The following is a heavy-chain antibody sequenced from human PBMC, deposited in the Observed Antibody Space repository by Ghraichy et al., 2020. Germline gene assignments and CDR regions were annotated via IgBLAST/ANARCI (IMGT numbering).Heavy chain of an antibody. D-gene: IGHD6-13*01. J-gene: IGHJ6*02. Sequence: ASVKVSCKASGYTFTSYDINWVRQARGQVLEWMGWMNPNSGNTGYAQKFQGRVTMTRNTSIRTAYMELSRLRSDDTAVYYCARYLEQLVGYYYYGMDVWGQGTTVTVSS. CDR1: GYTFTSYD. V-gene: IGHV1-8*01. CDR3: ARYLEQLVGYYYYGMDV. CDR2: MNPNSGNT.